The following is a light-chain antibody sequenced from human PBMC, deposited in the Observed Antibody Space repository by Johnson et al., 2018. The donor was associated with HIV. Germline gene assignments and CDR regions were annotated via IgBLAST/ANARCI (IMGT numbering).Light chain of an antibody. CDR1: SSNIGNNF. Sequence: QSVLTQPPSVSAAPGQKVTISCSGSSSNIGNNFVSWYQQLPGAAPKLLIYENNKRPSGIPDRFSGSKSGPSATLGITGLQTGDEADYYCGTWDSYLTAGVFGSGTKVTVL. V-gene: IGLV1-51*02. J-gene: IGLJ1*01. CDR2: ENN. CDR3: GTWDSYLTAGV.